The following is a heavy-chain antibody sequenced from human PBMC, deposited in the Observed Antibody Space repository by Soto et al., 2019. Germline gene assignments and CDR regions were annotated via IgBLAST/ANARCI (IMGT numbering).Heavy chain of an antibody. Sequence: SETLSLTCTVSGDSISDSRYYWGWIRQPPGKGLEWIGYIYYSGSTNYNPSLKSRVTISVDTSKNQFSLKLSSVTAADTAVYYCARPHYDSSGIDAFDIWGQGTMVTVSS. D-gene: IGHD3-22*01. CDR2: IYYSGST. CDR1: GDSISDSRYY. V-gene: IGHV4-61*05. J-gene: IGHJ3*02. CDR3: ARPHYDSSGIDAFDI.